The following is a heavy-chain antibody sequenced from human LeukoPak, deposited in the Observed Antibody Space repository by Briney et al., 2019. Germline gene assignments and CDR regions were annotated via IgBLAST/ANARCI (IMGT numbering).Heavy chain of an antibody. J-gene: IGHJ4*02. CDR1: GYTXTXYY. CDR2: INPNRGGT. V-gene: IGHV1-2*06. D-gene: IGHD3-16*01. Sequence: XXKAXGYTXTXYYMHWVRQAPGQGLEGMGRINPNRGGTNYAQKFQGRVTMNRDRAVRTAYMELSRLRSDDTAVYYCARRKGEPNIFDSWGQGTLVTVSS. CDR3: ARRKGEPNIFDS.